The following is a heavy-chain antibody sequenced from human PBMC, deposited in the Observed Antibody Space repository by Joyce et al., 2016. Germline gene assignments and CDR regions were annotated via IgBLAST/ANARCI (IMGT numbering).Heavy chain of an antibody. CDR2: MTTDGREK. V-gene: IGHV3-30*02. CDR1: GFTFGAYG. CDR3: ARDGSHYEVDD. J-gene: IGHJ4*02. D-gene: IGHD1-26*01. Sequence: QVQLVESGGGVVQPGGSLRLSCVASGFTFGAYGMHWVRQAPGKGLEWVAFMTTDGREKYYADSVKGRLTISRDNSKSTLYAQMNSLRVEDMAVYYCARDGSHYEVDDWGQGTLVTVSS.